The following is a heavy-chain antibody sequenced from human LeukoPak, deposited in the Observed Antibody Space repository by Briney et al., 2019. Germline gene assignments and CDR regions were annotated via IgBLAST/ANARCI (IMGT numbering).Heavy chain of an antibody. J-gene: IGHJ4*02. CDR1: GFTFSDHI. CDR2: MRQDGSEK. V-gene: IGHV3-7*01. D-gene: IGHD6-13*01. Sequence: GGSLRLSCAASGFTFSDHIISWVRQAPGKGLEWVANMRQDGSEKFYVDSVRGRFTVSRDNAKNSLYLQMNSLRAEDTAVYYCARVAADMSGYFDYWGQGTLVTVSS. CDR3: ARVAADMSGYFDY.